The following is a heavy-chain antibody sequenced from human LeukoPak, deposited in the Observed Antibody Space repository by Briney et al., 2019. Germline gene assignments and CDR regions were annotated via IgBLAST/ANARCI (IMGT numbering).Heavy chain of an antibody. V-gene: IGHV3-21*06. J-gene: IGHJ4*02. CDR1: GFTFSDYS. CDR3: VREAYEYHFDY. D-gene: IGHD5-12*01. CDR2: ISSSSLYI. Sequence: GGSLRLSCAASGFTFSDYSMNWVRQAPGKGLEWVSYISSSSLYINYADSVKCRFTVSRDNAKNSLFLQMNSLRAEDTAVYYCVREAYEYHFDYWGQGTLVTVSS.